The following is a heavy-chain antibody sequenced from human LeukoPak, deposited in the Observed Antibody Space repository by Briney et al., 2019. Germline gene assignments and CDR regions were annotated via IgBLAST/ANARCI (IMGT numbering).Heavy chain of an antibody. CDR1: GFTSDDYA. V-gene: IGHV3-9*02. CDR3: AKDSLEGDPGWYFDL. J-gene: IGHJ2*01. D-gene: IGHD2-21*02. CDR2: ISWNSGSI. Sequence: PGRSLRLSRAASGFTSDDYAMHWVRQAPGKGLEWVSGISWNSGSIGYADSVKGRFTISRDNAKNSLYLQMNSLRAEDTALYYCAKDSLEGDPGWYFDLWGRGTLVTVSS.